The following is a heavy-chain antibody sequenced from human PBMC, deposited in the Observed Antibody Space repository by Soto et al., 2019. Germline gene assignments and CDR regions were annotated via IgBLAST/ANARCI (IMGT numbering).Heavy chain of an antibody. J-gene: IGHJ6*02. CDR2: IYYSGST. CDR3: ARDRSDYYYYYGMDV. CDR1: GGSISSGGYY. V-gene: IGHV4-31*03. Sequence: NPSETLSLTCTVSGGSISSGGYYWSWTRQHPGKGLEWIGYIYYSGSTYYNPSLKSRVTISVDTSKNQFSLKLSSVTAADTAVYYCARDRSDYYYYYGMDVWGQGTTVTVSS.